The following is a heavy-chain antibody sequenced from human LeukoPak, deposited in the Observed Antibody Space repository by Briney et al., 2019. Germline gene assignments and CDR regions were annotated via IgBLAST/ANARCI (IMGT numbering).Heavy chain of an antibody. CDR1: GGSFSGYY. V-gene: IGHV4-34*01. D-gene: IGHD5-18*01. CDR3: ARGRQLQLWLRASYHYGMDV. CDR2: INHSGST. Sequence: SETLSLTCAVYGGSFSGYYWSWIRQPPGKGLEWIGEINHSGSTNYNPSLKSRVTISVDTSKNQFSLKLSSVTAADTAVYYCARGRQLQLWLRASYHYGMDVWGQGTTVTVSS. J-gene: IGHJ6*02.